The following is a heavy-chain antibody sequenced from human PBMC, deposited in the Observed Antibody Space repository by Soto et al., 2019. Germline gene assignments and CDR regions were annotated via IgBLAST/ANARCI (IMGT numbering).Heavy chain of an antibody. CDR2: ISAYNGNT. D-gene: IGHD2-15*01. V-gene: IGHV1-18*01. CDR3: ARDRLGYCSGGSCSGMEV. CDR1: GYTFTSYG. Sequence: ASVKVSCKASGYTFTSYGISWVRQAPGQGLEWMGWISAYNGNTNYAQKLQGRVTMTTDTSTSTAYMELRSLRSDDTAVYYCARDRLGYCSGGSCSGMEVWGQGTTVTVSS. J-gene: IGHJ6*02.